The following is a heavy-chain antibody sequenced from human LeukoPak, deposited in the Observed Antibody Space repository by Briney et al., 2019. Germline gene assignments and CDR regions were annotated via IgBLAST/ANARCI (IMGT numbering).Heavy chain of an antibody. V-gene: IGHV3-43*02. CDR1: RFTPDDYA. CDR2: ISGDGGST. Sequence: GGSLRLSCAASRFTPDDYAMHWVRPAPGKGLEWVSLISGDGGSTYYADSVKGRFTIYRDNSKNSLYLQMNSLRGEDTAVYYCTRSDCFDPWGQGTLVTVSS. CDR3: TRSDCFDP. J-gene: IGHJ5*02.